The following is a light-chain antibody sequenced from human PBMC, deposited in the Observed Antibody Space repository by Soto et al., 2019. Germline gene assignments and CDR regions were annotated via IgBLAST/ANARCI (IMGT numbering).Light chain of an antibody. V-gene: IGLV6-57*04. CDR1: SGSIASNY. Sequence: NFMLTQPHSVSESPGKTVTISCTRSSGSIASNYVQWYQQRPGSAPTTMIYENNQRLSGVPDRFSGSIDSSSNSASLIISGLKTEDEADYYCQSYDSSNHWVFGGGTKLTVL. CDR2: ENN. CDR3: QSYDSSNHWV. J-gene: IGLJ3*02.